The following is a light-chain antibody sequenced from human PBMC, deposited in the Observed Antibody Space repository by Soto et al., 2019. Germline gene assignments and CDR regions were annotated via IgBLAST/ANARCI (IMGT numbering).Light chain of an antibody. Sequence: QSALTQPRSVSGSPGQSVTISCTGTSSDVGGSNYVSWYQQHPGKAPKFMIYDVSKRPSGVPDRFSGSKSGNTASLTISGLQADDEADYYCCSYEGSYTWVFGGGTKLTVL. J-gene: IGLJ3*02. CDR2: DVS. CDR1: SSDVGGSNY. V-gene: IGLV2-11*01. CDR3: CSYEGSYTWV.